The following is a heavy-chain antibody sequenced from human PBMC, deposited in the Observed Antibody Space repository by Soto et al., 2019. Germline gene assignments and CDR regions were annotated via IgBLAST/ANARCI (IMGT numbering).Heavy chain of an antibody. J-gene: IGHJ5*02. D-gene: IGHD2-2*01. V-gene: IGHV4-34*01. CDR3: ARDAREVVPAATKGDWFDP. Sequence: QVQLQQWGAGLLKPSETLSLTCAVYGGSFSGYYWSWIRQPPGKGLEWIGEINHSGSTNYNPSLKSRVTISVDTSKNQFSLKLSSVTAADTAVYYCARDAREVVPAATKGDWFDPWGQGTLVTVSS. CDR1: GGSFSGYY. CDR2: INHSGST.